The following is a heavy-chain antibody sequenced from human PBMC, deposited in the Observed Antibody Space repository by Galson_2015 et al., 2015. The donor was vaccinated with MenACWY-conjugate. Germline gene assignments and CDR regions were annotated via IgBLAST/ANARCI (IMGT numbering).Heavy chain of an antibody. V-gene: IGHV1-69*02. CDR2: IIPIAGMT. Sequence: SVKVSCKASGGTFSSFSISWVRQAPGQGLEWMGRIIPIAGMTNYAKNFQGRVAITADTSTRTAYMELSSLTSEDTAVYYCARTSCSGNNCYSEFWGQGTLVTVSS. D-gene: IGHD2-15*01. CDR3: ARTSCSGNNCYSEF. CDR1: GGTFSSFS. J-gene: IGHJ4*02.